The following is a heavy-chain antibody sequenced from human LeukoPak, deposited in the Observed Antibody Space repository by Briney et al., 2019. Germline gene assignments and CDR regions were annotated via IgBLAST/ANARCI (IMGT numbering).Heavy chain of an antibody. CDR1: SGSFSGYY. CDR2: INHSGST. V-gene: IGHV4-34*01. D-gene: IGHD5-18*01. J-gene: IGHJ4*02. CDR3: ARGRGYSYGLFLY. Sequence: SETLSLTCAVYSGSFSGYYWSWIRQPPGKGLEWIGEINHSGSTNYNPSLKSRVTISVDTSKNQFSLKLSSVTAADTAVYYCARGRGYSYGLFLYWGQGTLVTVSS.